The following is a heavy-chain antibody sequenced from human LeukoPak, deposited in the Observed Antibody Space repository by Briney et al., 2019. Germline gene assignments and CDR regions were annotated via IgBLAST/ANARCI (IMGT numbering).Heavy chain of an antibody. CDR3: ARRAAVVEY. Sequence: GASVKVSXKASGYTFTSYDINWVRQATGQGLEWMGWMNPNSGNTGYAQKFQGRVTMTRNTSISTAYMEVSNLRSEDTAVYYCARRAAVVEYWGQGTLVTVSS. J-gene: IGHJ4*02. D-gene: IGHD6-13*01. CDR1: GYTFTSYD. CDR2: MNPNSGNT. V-gene: IGHV1-8*02.